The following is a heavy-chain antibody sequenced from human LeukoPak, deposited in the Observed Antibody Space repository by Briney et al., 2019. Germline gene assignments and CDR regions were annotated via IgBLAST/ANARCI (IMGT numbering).Heavy chain of an antibody. CDR2: IKSKTNGETR. CDR3: TTNRRDCSGGSCYADY. D-gene: IGHD2-15*01. V-gene: IGHV3-15*01. Sequence: GGSLRLSCAASGFTFSSYSMNWVRQAPGKGLEWVGLIKSKTNGETRDYAAPVKGRFTISRDDSDNTLYLQMNSLKTEDTAVYYCTTNRRDCSGGSCYADYWGQGTLVTVSS. J-gene: IGHJ4*02. CDR1: GFTFSSYS.